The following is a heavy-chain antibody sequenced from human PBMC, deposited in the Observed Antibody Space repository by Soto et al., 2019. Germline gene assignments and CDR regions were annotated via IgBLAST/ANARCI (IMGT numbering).Heavy chain of an antibody. D-gene: IGHD4-4*01. CDR1: GGSISSYY. CDR2: IYYSGST. V-gene: IGHV4-59*08. J-gene: IGHJ6*03. CDR3: ARLVVYYINTDYSSYYMDV. Sequence: SETLSLTCTVSGGSISSYYWSWIRQPPGKGLEWIGYIYYSGSTNYNPSLKSRVTISVDTSKNQFSLKLSSVTAADTAVYYCARLVVYYINTDYSSYYMDVCGQGNTVTVSS.